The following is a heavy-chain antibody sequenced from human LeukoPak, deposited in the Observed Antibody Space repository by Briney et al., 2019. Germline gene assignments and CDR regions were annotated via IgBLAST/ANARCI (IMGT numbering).Heavy chain of an antibody. CDR2: INHSGST. V-gene: IGHV4-34*01. J-gene: IGHJ3*02. Sequence: PSETLSLTCAVYGGSFSGYYWSWIRQPPGKGLEWIGEINHSGSTNYNPSLKSRVTISVDTTKNQFSLKLSSVTAADTAGYYCARRTADDAFDIWGQGTMVTVPS. CDR1: GGSFSGYY. D-gene: IGHD1-1*01. CDR3: ARRTADDAFDI.